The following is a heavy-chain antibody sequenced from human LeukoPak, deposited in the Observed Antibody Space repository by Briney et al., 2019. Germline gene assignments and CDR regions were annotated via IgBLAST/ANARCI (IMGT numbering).Heavy chain of an antibody. V-gene: IGHV3-23*01. CDR1: GITLSNYG. CDR3: ARKGGYYYGVDY. J-gene: IGHJ4*02. Sequence: GGSLRLSCAVSGITLSNYGMSWVRQAPGKGLEWVAGLSGSGGGTNYADSVKGRFTISRDNAKNSLYLQMNSLRAEDTAVYYCARKGGYYYGVDYWGQGTLVTVSS. CDR2: LSGSGGGT. D-gene: IGHD3-22*01.